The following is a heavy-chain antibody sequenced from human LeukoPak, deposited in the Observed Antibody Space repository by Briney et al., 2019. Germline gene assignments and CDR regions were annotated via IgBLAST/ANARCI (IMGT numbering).Heavy chain of an antibody. J-gene: IGHJ5*02. V-gene: IGHV3-74*01. Sequence: GGSLRLSCAASGFTVSSYWMHWVRQAPGKGLVWVSRINSDGSSTSYADSVKGRFTISRDNAKNTLYLQMNSLRAEDTAVYYCARAGDGYNLYNWFDPWGQGTLVTVSS. CDR3: ARAGDGYNLYNWFDP. D-gene: IGHD5-24*01. CDR2: INSDGSST. CDR1: GFTVSSYW.